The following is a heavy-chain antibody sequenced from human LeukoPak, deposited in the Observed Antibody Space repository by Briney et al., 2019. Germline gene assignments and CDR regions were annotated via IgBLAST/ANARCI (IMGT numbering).Heavy chain of an antibody. Sequence: SETLSLTCTVSGGSISSNSYYWGWIRQPPGKGLEWIGCIYYSGSTNYNPSLKSRVTMSVDTSKNQFSLKLSSVTAADTAVYYCARAPDRGYSGYDYAEWGYYFDYWGQGTLVTVSS. CDR1: GGSISSNSYY. CDR3: ARAPDRGYSGYDYAEWGYYFDY. CDR2: IYYSGST. J-gene: IGHJ4*02. D-gene: IGHD5-12*01. V-gene: IGHV4-39*07.